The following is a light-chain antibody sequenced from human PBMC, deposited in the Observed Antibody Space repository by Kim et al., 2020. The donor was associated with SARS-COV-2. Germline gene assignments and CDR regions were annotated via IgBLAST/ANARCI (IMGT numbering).Light chain of an antibody. CDR2: SAS. Sequence: SAAVGDTVTITCRASQDIINYLAWFQQKPGKAPKSLINSASTLQSGVPSKLSGSGSGTDFTLIISSLQPEDSATYFCQQYHSHPPTFGQGTKLEI. J-gene: IGKJ2*01. CDR1: QDIINY. V-gene: IGKV1-16*02. CDR3: QQYHSHPPT.